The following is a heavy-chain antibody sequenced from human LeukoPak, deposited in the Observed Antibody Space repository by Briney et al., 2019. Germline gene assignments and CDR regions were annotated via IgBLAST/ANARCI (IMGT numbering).Heavy chain of an antibody. CDR2: INHSGST. J-gene: IGHJ5*02. V-gene: IGHV4-34*01. Sequence: SETLSLTCAVYGGSFSGYYWNWIRQPPGKGLEWIGDINHSGSTNYNPSLNSRVTISVDTSKTQFSLKLRSVTAADTAVYYCARGRLSAGRGVNWFDPWGQGTLVTVSS. CDR1: GGSFSGYY. CDR3: ARGRLSAGRGVNWFDP. D-gene: IGHD3-10*01.